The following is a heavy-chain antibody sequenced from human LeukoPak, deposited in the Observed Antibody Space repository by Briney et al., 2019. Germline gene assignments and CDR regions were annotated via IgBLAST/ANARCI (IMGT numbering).Heavy chain of an antibody. D-gene: IGHD3-3*01. V-gene: IGHV1-69*13. CDR3: ARHTIFGVVIALYY. J-gene: IGHJ4*02. CDR2: IIPIFGTA. CDR1: GYTFTSYD. Sequence: SVKVSCRASGYTFTSYDINWVRQATGQGLEWMGRIIPIFGTANYAQKFQGRVTITADESTSTAYMELSSLRSEDTAVYYCARHTIFGVVIALYYWGQGTLVTVSS.